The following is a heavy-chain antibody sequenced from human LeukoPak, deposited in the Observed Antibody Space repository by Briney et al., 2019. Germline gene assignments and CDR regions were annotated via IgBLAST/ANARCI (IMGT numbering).Heavy chain of an antibody. J-gene: IGHJ4*02. CDR3: ARGGLYYDSSGYYH. V-gene: IGHV3-48*03. CDR2: ISSSGSTI. CDR1: GFTFSSYE. D-gene: IGHD3-22*01. Sequence: GGSLRLSCAASGFTFSSYEMNWVRQAPGKGLEWVSYISSSGSTIYYADSVKGRFTISRDNAKSSLYLQMNSLRAEDTAVYYCARGGLYYDSSGYYHWGQGTLVTVSS.